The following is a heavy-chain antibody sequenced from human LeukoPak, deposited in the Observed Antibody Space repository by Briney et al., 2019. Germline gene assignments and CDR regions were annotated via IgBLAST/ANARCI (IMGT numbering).Heavy chain of an antibody. V-gene: IGHV4-61*02. Sequence: SQTLSLTCTVSGGSISSGSYYWSWIRQPAGKGLEWIGRIYTSGSTNYNPSLKSRVTISVDTSKNQFSLKLSSVTAADTAVYYCAGGYYDFWSGSRALNALDIWGQGTMVTVSS. D-gene: IGHD3-3*01. CDR1: GGSISSGSYY. J-gene: IGHJ3*02. CDR2: IYTSGST. CDR3: AGGYYDFWSGSRALNALDI.